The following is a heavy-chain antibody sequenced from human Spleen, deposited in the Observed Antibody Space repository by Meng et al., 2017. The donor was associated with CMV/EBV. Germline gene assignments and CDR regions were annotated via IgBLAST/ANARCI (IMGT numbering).Heavy chain of an antibody. CDR2: TYYRSKWYN. CDR1: VSSNSAA. Sequence: VSSNSAAWNWVRQSPSRGLEWLGRTYYRSKWYNDYAISVKSRITINPDTSTNQFSLQLSSVTPEDTAIYYCARWARDDSSGYGFDYWGHGTLVTVSS. J-gene: IGHJ4*01. D-gene: IGHD3-22*01. V-gene: IGHV6-1*01. CDR3: ARWARDDSSGYGFDY.